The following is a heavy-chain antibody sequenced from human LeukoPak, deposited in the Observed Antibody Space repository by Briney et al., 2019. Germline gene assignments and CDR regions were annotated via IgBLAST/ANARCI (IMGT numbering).Heavy chain of an antibody. CDR3: ARDYSPPHYYDNSGYFDS. CDR2: IYSGGST. J-gene: IGHJ4*02. Sequence: PGGSLRLSCAASGFTVSSNYMSWVRQAPGKGLEWVSVIYSGGSTYYADSVKGRFTISRDNSKNTLYLQMNSLRAEDTAVYYCARDYSPPHYYDNSGYFDSWGQGTLVTVSS. CDR1: GFTVSSNY. D-gene: IGHD3-22*01. V-gene: IGHV3-53*01.